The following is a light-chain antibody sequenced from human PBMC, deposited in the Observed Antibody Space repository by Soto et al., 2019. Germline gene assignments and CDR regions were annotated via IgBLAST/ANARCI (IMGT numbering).Light chain of an antibody. CDR3: QQYVSYPRT. CDR1: HNVDNW. V-gene: IGKV1D-16*01. CDR2: AAS. J-gene: IGKJ1*01. Sequence: DIEMTQSPSSLFASVGDIVTITCRASHNVDNWVAWYQQKPEKAPKSLIYAASSLHSGVPLSFSGSGSGARFTLTIRNLQPEDLATYYCQQYVSYPRTSGQGTKVESK.